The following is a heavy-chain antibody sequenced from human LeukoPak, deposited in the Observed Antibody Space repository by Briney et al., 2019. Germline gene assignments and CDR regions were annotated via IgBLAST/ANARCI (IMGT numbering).Heavy chain of an antibody. CDR2: IYYSGST. CDR1: GGSISSYY. D-gene: IGHD3-3*01. J-gene: IGHJ4*02. CDR3: ARAPITIFGVVIIPYFDY. Sequence: PSETLSLTCTVSGGSISSYYWSWIRQPPGQGLEWIGYIYYSGSTNYNPSLKSRVTISVDTSKNQFSLKLSSVTAADTAVYYCARAPITIFGVVIIPYFDYWGQGTLVTVSS. V-gene: IGHV4-59*01.